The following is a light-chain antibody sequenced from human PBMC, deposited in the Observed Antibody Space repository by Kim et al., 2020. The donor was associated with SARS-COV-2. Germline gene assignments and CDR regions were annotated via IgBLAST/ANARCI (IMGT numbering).Light chain of an antibody. Sequence: EIVLTQSPATLSLSPGETATLSCRASQSVSSYLAWYQQKPGQAPRLLIYDASNRATGIPARFSGSGSGTDFTLTISSLEPEDFAVYYCQHRGNWPPYTFGQGTKLDI. J-gene: IGKJ2*01. CDR2: DAS. CDR3: QHRGNWPPYT. V-gene: IGKV3-11*01. CDR1: QSVSSY.